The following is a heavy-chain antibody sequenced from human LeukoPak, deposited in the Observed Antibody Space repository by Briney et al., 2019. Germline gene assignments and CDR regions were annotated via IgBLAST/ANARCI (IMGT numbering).Heavy chain of an antibody. D-gene: IGHD3-16*01. CDR3: ARGWGSFDY. CDR2: INPSSGSI. CDR1: GYTFTSYD. V-gene: IGHV1-46*01. Sequence: GASVKVSCKASGYTFTSYDINWVRQATGQGLEWMGIINPSSGSITYAQKFQGRVTMTRDTSTSTVYMGLSSLRSEDTAVYYCARGWGSFDYWGQGTLVTVSS. J-gene: IGHJ4*02.